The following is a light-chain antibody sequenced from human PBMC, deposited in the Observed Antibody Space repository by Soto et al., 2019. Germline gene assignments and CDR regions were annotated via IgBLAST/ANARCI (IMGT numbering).Light chain of an antibody. Sequence: QSVLTQPPSVSGAPGQRVTISCTGSSSNIGAGYDVHWYQRLPGTAPKVLIYGNSNRPSGVPDRFSGSKSGTSASLAITGLQAEDEADYHCQSYDSSLSGSVFGGGTKLTVL. CDR3: QSYDSSLSGSV. J-gene: IGLJ2*01. CDR1: SSNIGAGYD. V-gene: IGLV1-40*01. CDR2: GNS.